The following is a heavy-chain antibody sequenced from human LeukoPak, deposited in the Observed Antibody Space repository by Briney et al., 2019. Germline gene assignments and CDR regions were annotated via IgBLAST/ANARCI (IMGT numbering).Heavy chain of an antibody. CDR3: ASHCSSTSCLDY. V-gene: IGHV3-7*01. J-gene: IGHJ4*02. CDR1: GFTFSSYW. CDR2: IKPDGSEK. Sequence: GGSLRLSCAASGFTFSSYWMSWVRQAPGKGLEWVANIKPDGSEKYYVDSVKGRFTISRDNAKNSLYLQMNSLRVEDTAVYYCASHCSSTSCLDYWGQGTLVTVSS. D-gene: IGHD2-2*01.